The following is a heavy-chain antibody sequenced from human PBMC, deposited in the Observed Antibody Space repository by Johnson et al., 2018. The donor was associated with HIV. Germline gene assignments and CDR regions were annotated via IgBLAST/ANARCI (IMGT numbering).Heavy chain of an antibody. CDR2: IWSDGSNK. CDR3: AKWGSMRATSAFDI. CDR1: GFTFSSYG. V-gene: IGHV3-33*06. D-gene: IGHD1-26*01. J-gene: IGHJ3*02. Sequence: QVQLVESGGGVVQPGGSLRLSCAASGFTFSSYGMHWVRQVPGKGLEWVAVIWSDGSNKYYADSVKGRLTISRDNSKTTLYLQMTSLRAEDTAVYYCAKWGSMRATSAFDIWGQGTMVTVSS.